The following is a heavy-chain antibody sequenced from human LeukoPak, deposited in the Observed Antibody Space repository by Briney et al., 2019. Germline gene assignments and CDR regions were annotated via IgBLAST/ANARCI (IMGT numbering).Heavy chain of an antibody. CDR1: GGSSRSNY. CDR3: ARTMGSSHYFDY. J-gene: IGHJ4*02. D-gene: IGHD6-6*01. Sequence: SETLSLTCNVSGGSSRSNYWSWIRQPAGKGLEWIGRIYDSGSTNYNPSLKSRVTMSVDTSKNQFSLKLRSVAAADTAVYYCARTMGSSHYFDYWGQGTLVTVSS. V-gene: IGHV4-4*07. CDR2: IYDSGST.